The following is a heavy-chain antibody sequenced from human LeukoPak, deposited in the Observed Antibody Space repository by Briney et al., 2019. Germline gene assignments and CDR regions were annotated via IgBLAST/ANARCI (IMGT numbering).Heavy chain of an antibody. Sequence: GGSLRLSCTAPGFSFTSYWMHWVRQAPGKGLVWVSRVNSDGSTTTYADSVKGRFTISRDNAKNTLYLQMNSLRAEDTAVYYCAGPTYPRAFDIWGQGTMVTVSS. J-gene: IGHJ3*02. CDR3: AGPTYPRAFDI. V-gene: IGHV3-74*03. CDR1: GFSFTSYW. CDR2: VNSDGSTT.